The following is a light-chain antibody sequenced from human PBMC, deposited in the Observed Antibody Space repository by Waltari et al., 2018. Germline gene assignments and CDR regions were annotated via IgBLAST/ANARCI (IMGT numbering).Light chain of an antibody. CDR2: EGS. CDR3: CSYAGSNTWV. J-gene: IGLJ3*02. Sequence: QSALTQPASVSGSPGQSITISCTGTSSDVGSYNLVSWYQHNPSKAPKLMIYEGSKRPSGVSNRFSGSKSGNTASLTISGLQAEDEADYYCCSYAGSNTWVFGEGTKLTVL. V-gene: IGLV2-23*01. CDR1: SSDVGSYNL.